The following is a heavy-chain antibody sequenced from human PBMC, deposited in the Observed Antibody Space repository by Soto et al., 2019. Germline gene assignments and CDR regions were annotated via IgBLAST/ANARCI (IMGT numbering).Heavy chain of an antibody. CDR2: ISYDGSNK. CDR1: GFTFSSYG. V-gene: IGHV3-30*18. D-gene: IGHD5-18*01. Sequence: LRLSCAASGFTFSSYGMHWVRQAPGKGLEWVAVISYDGSNKYYADSVKGRFTISRDNSKNTLYLQMNSLRAEDTAVYYCAKDAGVDTAIDYWGQGTLVTVSS. J-gene: IGHJ4*02. CDR3: AKDAGVDTAIDY.